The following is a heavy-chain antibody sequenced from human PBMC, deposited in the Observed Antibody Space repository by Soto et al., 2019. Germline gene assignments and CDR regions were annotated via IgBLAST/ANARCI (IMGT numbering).Heavy chain of an antibody. CDR2: IYYSGNT. V-gene: IGHV4-30-4*02. Sequence: SETLSLTCTVSDGSSSSGDYYWSWIRQPPGKGLEWIGYIYYSGNTNYNSSLKSRVTISVDKSKNQFSLKLSSVTAADTAVYYCASQGLPYFDWSPTPLYYMDVWGKGTTVTVSS. D-gene: IGHD3-9*01. CDR3: ASQGLPYFDWSPTPLYYMDV. J-gene: IGHJ6*03. CDR1: DGSSSSGDYY.